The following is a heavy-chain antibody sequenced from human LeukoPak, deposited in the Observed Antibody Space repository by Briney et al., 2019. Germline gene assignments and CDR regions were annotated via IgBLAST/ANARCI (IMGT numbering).Heavy chain of an antibody. V-gene: IGHV1-2*02. D-gene: IGHD3-3*01. Sequence: ASVKVSCKASGYTFTGYYMHWVRQAPGQGIEWMGWINPNSGGTNYAQKFQGRVTMTRDTSISTAYMELSRLRSDDTAVYYCARDGYYDFWSGYYHNWFDPWGQGTLVTVSS. J-gene: IGHJ5*02. CDR3: ARDGYYDFWSGYYHNWFDP. CDR1: GYTFTGYY. CDR2: INPNSGGT.